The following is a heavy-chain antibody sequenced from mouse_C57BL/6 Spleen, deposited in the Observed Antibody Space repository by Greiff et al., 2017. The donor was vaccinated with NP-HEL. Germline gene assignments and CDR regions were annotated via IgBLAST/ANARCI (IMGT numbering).Heavy chain of an antibody. J-gene: IGHJ1*03. CDR3: ARGYSNSRYFDV. CDR1: GYSITSGYY. Sequence: DVKLQESGPGLVKPSQSLSLTCSVTGYSITSGYYWNWIRQLPGNKLEWMGYISYDGSNNYNPSLKNRISITRDTSKNQFFLKLTSVTPEDTATYYCARGYSNSRYFDVWGTGTTVTVSA. CDR2: ISYDGSN. V-gene: IGHV3-6*01. D-gene: IGHD2-5*01.